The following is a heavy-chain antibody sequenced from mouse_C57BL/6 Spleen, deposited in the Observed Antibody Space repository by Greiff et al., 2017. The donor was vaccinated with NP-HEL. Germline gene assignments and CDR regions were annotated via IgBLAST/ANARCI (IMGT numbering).Heavy chain of an antibody. CDR3: ARDEVTWFAY. V-gene: IGHV5-4*01. Sequence: EVQLQESGGGLVKPGGSLKLSCAASGFTFSSYAMSWVRQTPEKRLEWVATISDGGSYTYYPDNVKGRFTISRDNAKNNLYLQMSHLKSEDTAMYYCARDEVTWFAYWGQGTLVTVSA. CDR2: ISDGGSYT. J-gene: IGHJ3*01. CDR1: GFTFSSYA.